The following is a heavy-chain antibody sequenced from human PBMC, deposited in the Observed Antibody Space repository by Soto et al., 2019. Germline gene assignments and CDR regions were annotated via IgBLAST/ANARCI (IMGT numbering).Heavy chain of an antibody. Sequence: ASVKVSCKTSGFTFTNYAIHWVRQAPGQRLEWMGWINAGTGDTDYSQKFQGRVTFTRDTSASTAYMELSNLRSEDTAVYYCARGSSSNWLRDSSGQGSLVIVSS. CDR2: INAGTGDT. D-gene: IGHD6-13*01. CDR3: ARGSSSNWLRDS. CDR1: GFTFTNYA. J-gene: IGHJ5*02. V-gene: IGHV1-3*01.